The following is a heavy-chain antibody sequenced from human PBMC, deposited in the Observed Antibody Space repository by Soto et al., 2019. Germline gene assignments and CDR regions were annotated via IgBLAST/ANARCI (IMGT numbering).Heavy chain of an antibody. Sequence: QVQLVQSGTEVKKPGASVKVSCKASGYTFTNYGISWVRQAPGQALEWLAWINTYNGHTNYAQKLQGSVTLTTHTSTSTAYMELRSLRSDDTAVYYCARDLLYSSRSTVRFDIWGQGTMVTVSS. J-gene: IGHJ3*02. CDR3: ARDLLYSSRSTVRFDI. CDR2: INTYNGHT. CDR1: GYTFTNYG. D-gene: IGHD6-13*01. V-gene: IGHV1-18*01.